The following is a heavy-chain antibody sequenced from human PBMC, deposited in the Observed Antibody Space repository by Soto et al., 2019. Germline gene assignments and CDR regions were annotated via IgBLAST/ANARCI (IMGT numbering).Heavy chain of an antibody. Sequence: QVQLVESGGGVVQPGGSLRLSCAASGFTFSNFGMHWVRQGPGKGLEWVAIISYDGHNKFYAASVEGRFTISRDNSKNTLFLHMNSLRAEDTAVYYCAKDREEYYYGIADWGQGTTVTVSS. V-gene: IGHV3-30*18. CDR2: ISYDGHNK. J-gene: IGHJ6*02. CDR3: AKDREEYYYGIAD. CDR1: GFTFSNFG.